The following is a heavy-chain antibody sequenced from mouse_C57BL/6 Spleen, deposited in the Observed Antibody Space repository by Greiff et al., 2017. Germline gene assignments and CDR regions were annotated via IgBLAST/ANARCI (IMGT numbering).Heavy chain of an antibody. CDR3: TRGDSSGRDYAMDY. Sequence: EVKVVESGEGLVKPGGSLKLSCAASGFTFSSYAMSWVRQTPEKRLEWVAYISSGGDYIYYADTVKGRFTISRDNARNTLYLQMSSLKSEDTAMYYCTRGDSSGRDYAMDYWGQGTSVTVSS. J-gene: IGHJ4*01. V-gene: IGHV5-9-1*02. CDR1: GFTFSSYA. CDR2: ISSGGDYI. D-gene: IGHD3-2*02.